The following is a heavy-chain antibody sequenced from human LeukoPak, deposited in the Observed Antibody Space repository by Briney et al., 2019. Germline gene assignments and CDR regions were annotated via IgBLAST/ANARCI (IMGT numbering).Heavy chain of an antibody. J-gene: IGHJ4*02. Sequence: ASVKVSCKASGGTFSSYAISWVRQAPGQGLEWMGRIIPILGIANYAQKFQGRVTITADKSPSTAYMELSSLRSEDTAVYYCAGSRESQYYDYIWGSYRYTAPDYWGQGTLVTVSS. CDR2: IIPILGIA. CDR1: GGTFSSYA. D-gene: IGHD3-16*02. CDR3: AGSRESQYYDYIWGSYRYTAPDY. V-gene: IGHV1-69*04.